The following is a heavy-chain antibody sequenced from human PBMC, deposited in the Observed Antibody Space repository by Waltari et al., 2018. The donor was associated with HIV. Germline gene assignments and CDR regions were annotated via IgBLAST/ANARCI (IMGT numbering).Heavy chain of an antibody. D-gene: IGHD3-10*01. CDR3: AREGHYYGSGRFGGDY. J-gene: IGHJ4*02. CDR1: GFTCSTYG. Sequence: QVQLVESGGGVVQPGRSLRLSCEASGFTCSTYGMHWVRQAPGKGLEWVAVIWYDGSNKDYADSVKGRLTISRDNSKNTVYLQINRLRAEDTAVYYCAREGHYYGSGRFGGDYWGQGTLVTVSS. CDR2: IWYDGSNK. V-gene: IGHV3-33*01.